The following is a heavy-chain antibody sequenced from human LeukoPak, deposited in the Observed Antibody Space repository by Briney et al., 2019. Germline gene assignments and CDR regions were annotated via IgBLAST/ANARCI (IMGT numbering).Heavy chain of an antibody. J-gene: IGHJ3*01. D-gene: IGHD5-24*01. Sequence: PSETLSLTCTVSGGSISSYYWSWIRQPPVKELEWVGYIYYSGDTLYSPSLNSRVTISIDTSRTQFSLKLTSVTAADTALYYCARSTIFNAFDLWGLGTMVTVSS. CDR1: GGSISSYY. V-gene: IGHV4-59*01. CDR3: ARSTIFNAFDL. CDR2: IYYSGDT.